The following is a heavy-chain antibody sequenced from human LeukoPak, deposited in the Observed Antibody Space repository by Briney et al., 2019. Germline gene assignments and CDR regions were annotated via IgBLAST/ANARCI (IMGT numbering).Heavy chain of an antibody. CDR2: ISSNGGST. V-gene: IGHV3-64*01. CDR3: ARVLLWFGEFDYFDY. Sequence: PGGSLRLSCAASGFTLSSYAMHWVRQAPGKGLEYVSAISSNGGSTYYANSVKGRFTISRDNSKNTLYLQMGSLRAEDMAVYYCARVLLWFGEFDYFDYWGQGTLVTVSS. CDR1: GFTLSSYA. J-gene: IGHJ4*02. D-gene: IGHD3-10*01.